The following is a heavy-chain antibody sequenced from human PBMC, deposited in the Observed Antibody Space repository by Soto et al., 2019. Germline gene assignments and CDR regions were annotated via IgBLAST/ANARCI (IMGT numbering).Heavy chain of an antibody. D-gene: IGHD5-12*01. CDR1: GGSMSRYY. CDR2: VHYSGST. J-gene: IGHJ4*02. Sequence: WETLSLTCSVSGGSMSRYYWSCLRQPPGKGLEWIAYVHYSGSTHYNPSLKSRVTISVDTSKNQFSLKLSSVTAADMAVYYCARHAEYSGFLFSFYYWGQGTPVTVSS. CDR3: ARHAEYSGFLFSFYY. V-gene: IGHV4-59*08.